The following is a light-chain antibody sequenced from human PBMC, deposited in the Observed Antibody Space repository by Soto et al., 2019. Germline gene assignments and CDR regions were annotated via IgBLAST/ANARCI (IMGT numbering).Light chain of an antibody. CDR3: SSYTGSNINTVV. J-gene: IGLJ2*01. V-gene: IGLV2-14*01. Sequence: QSVLTKPASVSGSPGQSITISCTGTSSDIGKYNYVSWFQQHPAKAPKLIIFEVSTRPSGVSNRFSGSKSGNTASLTISGLQAEDEADYYCSSYTGSNINTVVFGGGTKVTVL. CDR2: EVS. CDR1: SSDIGKYNY.